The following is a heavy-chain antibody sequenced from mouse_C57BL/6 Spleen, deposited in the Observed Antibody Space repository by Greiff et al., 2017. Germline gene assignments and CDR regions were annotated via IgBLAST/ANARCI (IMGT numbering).Heavy chain of an antibody. J-gene: IGHJ3*01. CDR2: ISDGGSYT. CDR3: ARVTTGWFAY. Sequence: EVHLVESGGGLVKPGGSLKLSCAASGFTFSSYAMSWVRQTPEKRLEWVATISDGGSYTYYPDNVKGRFTISRDNAKNNLYLQMSHLKSEDTAMYYCARVTTGWFAYWGQGTLVTVSA. D-gene: IGHD1-1*01. V-gene: IGHV5-4*01. CDR1: GFTFSSYA.